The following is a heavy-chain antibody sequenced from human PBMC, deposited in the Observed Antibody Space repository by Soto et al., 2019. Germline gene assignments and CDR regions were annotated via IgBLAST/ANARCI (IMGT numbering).Heavy chain of an antibody. V-gene: IGHV5-51*01. Sequence: PGESLKISCKASGYIIKNYWIGWVRQMPGQGLEWTGIIFPDDSDTRYSPSFQGHVTISVDKSISTAYVQWSSLKASDSAIYYCFRGGVTSRTFDYWGQGTLVTVSS. CDR2: IFPDDSDT. CDR3: FRGGVTSRTFDY. J-gene: IGHJ4*02. CDR1: GYIIKNYW. D-gene: IGHD3-16*01.